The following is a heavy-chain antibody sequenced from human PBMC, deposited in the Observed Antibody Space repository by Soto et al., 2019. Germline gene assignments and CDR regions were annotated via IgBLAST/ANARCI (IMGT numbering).Heavy chain of an antibody. CDR2: ISSSGSYT. Sequence: AGGSLRLSCAASGFTFSDHHMSWIRQAPGKGLEWVSYISSSGSYTNYADSVKGRFTISRDNAKNSLYLQMNSLRAEDTAVYYCAGGHSSAQDYWGQGTLVT. J-gene: IGHJ4*02. CDR3: AGGHSSAQDY. CDR1: GFTFSDHH. V-gene: IGHV3-11*06. D-gene: IGHD6-19*01.